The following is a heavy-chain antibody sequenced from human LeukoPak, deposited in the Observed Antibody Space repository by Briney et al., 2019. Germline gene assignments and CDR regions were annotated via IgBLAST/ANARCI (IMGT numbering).Heavy chain of an antibody. J-gene: IGHJ4*02. CDR2: INPSGGST. V-gene: IGHV1-46*01. D-gene: IGHD2-21*02. Sequence: GASVKVSFTAAGYTFISNYMDWVRQAPGQGLEWMGIINPSGGSTSYAQKFQGRVTMTGDTSTSTVYMELSSLRSEDTAVYYCARSRLLLDYWGQGSLVTVSS. CDR1: GYTFISNY. CDR3: ARSRLLLDY.